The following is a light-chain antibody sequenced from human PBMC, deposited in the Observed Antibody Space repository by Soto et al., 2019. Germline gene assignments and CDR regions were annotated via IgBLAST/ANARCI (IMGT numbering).Light chain of an antibody. CDR2: DAS. CDR1: QSVSSY. CDR3: QLAAT. J-gene: IGKJ5*01. Sequence: EIVLTQSPATLSLSPGERATLSCRASQSVSSYLDWYQQKPGQAPRLLIYDASNRATGIPARFSGSGSGTDFTLTISGLEPEDFAVYYCQLAATFGQVTRLAIK. V-gene: IGKV3-11*01.